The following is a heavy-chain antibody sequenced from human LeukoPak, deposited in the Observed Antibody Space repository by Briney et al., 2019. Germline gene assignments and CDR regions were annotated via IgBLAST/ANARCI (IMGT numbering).Heavy chain of an antibody. Sequence: SETLSLTCTVSGGSISSSSYYWGWIRQPPGKGLEWIGSIYYSGSTYYNPSLKSRVTISVDTSKNQFSLKLSSVTAADTALYYCARHGGSYPFDYWGQGTLVTVSS. CDR3: ARHGGSYPFDY. CDR1: GGSISSSSYY. D-gene: IGHD1-26*01. CDR2: IYYSGST. J-gene: IGHJ4*02. V-gene: IGHV4-39*01.